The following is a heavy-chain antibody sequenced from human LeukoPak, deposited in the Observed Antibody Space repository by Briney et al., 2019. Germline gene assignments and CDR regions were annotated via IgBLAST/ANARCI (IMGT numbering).Heavy chain of an antibody. CDR3: ARDFRDDSSGYYYLDY. J-gene: IGHJ4*02. D-gene: IGHD3-22*01. CDR1: GITFSGSG. CDR2: ISGSGSNT. Sequence: GGSLRLSCAASGITFSGSGMSWVRQAPGKGLEWVSTISGSGSNTHYADSVKGRFTISRDNSKNSLYLQMNSLRAEDTAVYYCARDFRDDSSGYYYLDYWGQGTLVTVSS. V-gene: IGHV3-23*01.